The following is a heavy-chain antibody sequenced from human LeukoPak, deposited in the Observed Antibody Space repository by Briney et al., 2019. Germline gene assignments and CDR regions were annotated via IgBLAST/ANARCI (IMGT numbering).Heavy chain of an antibody. CDR2: ISGSGGST. CDR3: AKLLWFGELYWFDP. J-gene: IGHJ5*02. CDR1: GFTFSSYA. Sequence: GRSLRLSCAASGFTFSSYAMSWVRQAPGKGLEWVSAISGSGGSTYYADSVKGRFTISRDNSKNTLYLQMNSLRAEDTAVYYCAKLLWFGELYWFDPWGQGTLVTVSS. V-gene: IGHV3-23*01. D-gene: IGHD3-10*01.